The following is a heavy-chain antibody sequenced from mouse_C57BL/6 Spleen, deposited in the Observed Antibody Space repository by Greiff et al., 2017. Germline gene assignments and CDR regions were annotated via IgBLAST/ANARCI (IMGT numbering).Heavy chain of an antibody. CDR1: GYTFTRYW. D-gene: IGHD3-1*01. J-gene: IGHJ3*01. V-gene: IGHV1-53*01. CDR3: ARRALGAGDWFAD. Sequence: QVQLQQPGTELVKPGASVKLSCKASGYTFTRYWMHWVKQRPGQGLEWIGNINPSNGGTNYNEKFKSKATLTGDKSSSTAYMQLSSLTSEDSAVYYCARRALGAGDWFADWGQGTLVTVAA. CDR2: INPSNGGT.